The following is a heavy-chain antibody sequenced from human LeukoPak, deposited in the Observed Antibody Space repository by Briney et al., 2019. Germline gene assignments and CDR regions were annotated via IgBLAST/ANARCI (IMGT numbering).Heavy chain of an antibody. D-gene: IGHD6-13*01. V-gene: IGHV3-30-3*01. CDR3: ARDFPGYSSSWYLGVVDY. Sequence: GRSLRLSCAASGFTFSSYAMHWVRQAPGKGLEWVAVISYDGSNKYYADSVKGRFTFSRDNSKNTLYLQMNSLRAEDTAVYYCARDFPGYSSSWYLGVVDYWGQGTLVTVSS. CDR1: GFTFSSYA. CDR2: ISYDGSNK. J-gene: IGHJ4*02.